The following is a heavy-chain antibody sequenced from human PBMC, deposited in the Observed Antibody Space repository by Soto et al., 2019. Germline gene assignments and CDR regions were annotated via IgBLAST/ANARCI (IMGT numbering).Heavy chain of an antibody. CDR2: VHYTGNT. CDR1: GDSMTSLY. Sequence: SETLSLTCTVSGDSMTSLYWSWIRQPPGKGLGWIGYVHYTGNTDYNPSLKSRVTISVDTSKNQFSLKLTSVTAADTAVYFCARGGWSVDYWGQGTLVTVSS. D-gene: IGHD6-19*01. CDR3: ARGGWSVDY. J-gene: IGHJ4*02. V-gene: IGHV4-59*11.